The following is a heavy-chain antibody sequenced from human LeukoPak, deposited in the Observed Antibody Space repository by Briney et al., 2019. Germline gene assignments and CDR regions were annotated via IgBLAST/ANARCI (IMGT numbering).Heavy chain of an antibody. CDR2: IYPGDANIDI. V-gene: IGHV5-51*07. D-gene: IGHD5-24*01. J-gene: IGHJ3*02. CDR1: GYDFPRHW. CDR3: ARQRSRDGYNYDGFDI. Sequence: PGASLKISCKGSGYDFPRHWIGWVHPMAGGGLEWIGTIYPGDANIDIGYSPSFQGQVTISADKSISTAYLQWSSLRASDTAMYYCARQRSRDGYNYDGFDIWGQGTMVTVSS.